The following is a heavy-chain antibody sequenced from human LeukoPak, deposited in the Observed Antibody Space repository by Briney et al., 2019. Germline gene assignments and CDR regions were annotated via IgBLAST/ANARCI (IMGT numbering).Heavy chain of an antibody. CDR2: IKSKTDGGTT. CDR3: TTDPGPADYDY. CDR1: GFTFSNAW. D-gene: IGHD2-8*02. Sequence: GGSLRLSCAASGFTFSNAWMSWVRQAPGKGLEWVGCIKSKTDGGTTDYAAPVKGRFTISRDDSKNTLYLQMNSLKTEDTAVYYCTTDPGPADYDYWGQGTLVTVSS. J-gene: IGHJ4*02. V-gene: IGHV3-15*01.